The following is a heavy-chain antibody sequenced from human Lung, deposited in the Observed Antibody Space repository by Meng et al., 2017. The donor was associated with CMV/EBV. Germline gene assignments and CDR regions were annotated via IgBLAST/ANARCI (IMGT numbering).Heavy chain of an antibody. J-gene: IGHJ4*02. CDR2: IWYDGSNK. D-gene: IGHD4-23*01. V-gene: IGHV3-33*06. CDR1: GFTFSSYG. CDR3: AKDEDYGGNSRSLDD. Sequence: GGSLRLXCAASGFTFSSYGMHWVRQAPGKGLEWVAVIWYDGSNKYYADSVKGRFTISRDNSKNTLYLQMNSLRAEDTAVYYCAKDEDYGGNSRSLDDWGQGTLVTVSS.